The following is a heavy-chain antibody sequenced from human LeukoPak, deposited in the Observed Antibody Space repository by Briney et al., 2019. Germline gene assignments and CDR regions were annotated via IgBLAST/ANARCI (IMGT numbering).Heavy chain of an antibody. V-gene: IGHV4-59*01. CDR1: GGSISSYY. CDR3: ARGLAVTYY. Sequence: SETLSLTCTVSGGSISSYYWSWIRQPPGKGLEWRGYIYYSGSTNYNPSLTSRVTISVDTSKNQFSLKLSSVTAADTAVYYCARGLAVTYYWGQGTLVTVSS. D-gene: IGHD2-15*01. CDR2: IYYSGST. J-gene: IGHJ4*02.